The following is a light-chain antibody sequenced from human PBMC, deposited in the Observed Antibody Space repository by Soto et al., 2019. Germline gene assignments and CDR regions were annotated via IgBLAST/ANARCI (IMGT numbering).Light chain of an antibody. V-gene: IGLV2-14*01. CDR2: DVS. J-gene: IGLJ1*01. CDR1: SSDVGGYNY. CDR3: SSYTSRSTRYV. Sequence: QSVLTQPASLSGSPGQSITISCTGTSSDVGGYNYVSWYQQHPGKAPKLMIYDVSNRPSGVSNRFSGSKSGNTASLTISGLQAEDEADYYCSSYTSRSTRYVFGTGTKVTVL.